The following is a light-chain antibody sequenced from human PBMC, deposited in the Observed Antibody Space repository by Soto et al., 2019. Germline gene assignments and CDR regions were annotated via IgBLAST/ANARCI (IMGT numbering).Light chain of an antibody. CDR2: SAS. V-gene: IGKV1-27*01. Sequence: DIQMTQSPSSLSASVGDRVTITCRASQDISGYLAWYQQKPGKVPKLLIYSASTLQSGVPSRFSGSGSGTDFTLTISSLQPEDVATYYCQKFNTAPLTFGQGTQVEIK. J-gene: IGKJ5*01. CDR1: QDISGY. CDR3: QKFNTAPLT.